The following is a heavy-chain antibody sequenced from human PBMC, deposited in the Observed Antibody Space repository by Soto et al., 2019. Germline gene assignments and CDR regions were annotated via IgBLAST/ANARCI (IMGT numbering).Heavy chain of an antibody. CDR2: IWYDGSNK. J-gene: IGHJ4*02. CDR3: ARGADYYDSSGPGFND. V-gene: IGHV3-33*01. Sequence: GGSLRLSCAASGFTFSSYGMHWVRQAPGKGLEWVAVIWYDGSNKYYADSVKGRFTISRDNSKNTLYLQMNSLRAEDTAVYYCARGADYYDSSGPGFNDWGQGTLVTVSS. D-gene: IGHD3-22*01. CDR1: GFTFSSYG.